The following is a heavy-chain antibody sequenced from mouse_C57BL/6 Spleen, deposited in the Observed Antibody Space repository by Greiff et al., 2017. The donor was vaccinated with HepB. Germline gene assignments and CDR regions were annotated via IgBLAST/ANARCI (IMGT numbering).Heavy chain of an antibody. CDR3: ARKYYYGSSCFDY. V-gene: IGHV1-61*01. D-gene: IGHD1-1*01. Sequence: VQLQQSGAELVRPGSSVKLSCKASGYTFTSYWMDWVKQRPGQGLEWIGNIYPSDSETHYNQKFKDKATLTVDKSSSTAYMQISSLTSEDSAVYCCARKYYYGSSCFDYWGQGTTLTVSS. CDR2: IYPSDSET. J-gene: IGHJ2*01. CDR1: GYTFTSYW.